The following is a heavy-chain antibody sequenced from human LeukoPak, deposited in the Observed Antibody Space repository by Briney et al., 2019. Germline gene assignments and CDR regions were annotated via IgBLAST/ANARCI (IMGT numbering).Heavy chain of an antibody. V-gene: IGHV1-69*06. Sequence: SVKVSCKASGGTFSSYAISWVRQAPGQGLEWMGGIIPIFGTANYAQKFQGRVTITADKSTSTAYMELSSLRSEDTAVYYCARRYDSSIERGYYYMDVWGKGTTVTVSS. J-gene: IGHJ6*03. CDR1: GGTFSSYA. CDR2: IIPIFGTA. D-gene: IGHD3-22*01. CDR3: ARRYDSSIERGYYYMDV.